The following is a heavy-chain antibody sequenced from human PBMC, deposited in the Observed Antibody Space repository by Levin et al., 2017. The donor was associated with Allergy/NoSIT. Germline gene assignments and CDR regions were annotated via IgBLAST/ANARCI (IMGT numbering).Heavy chain of an antibody. CDR1: GFTFSSYA. CDR2: ISYDGSNK. D-gene: IGHD2-21*02. Sequence: GGSLRLSCAASGFTFSSYAMHWVRQAPGKGLEWVAVISYDGSNKYYADSVKGRFTISRDNSKNTLYLQMNSLRAEDTAVYYCARDRRAYCGGDCHDYYYYGMDVWGQGTTVTVSS. V-gene: IGHV3-30-3*01. J-gene: IGHJ6*02. CDR3: ARDRRAYCGGDCHDYYYYGMDV.